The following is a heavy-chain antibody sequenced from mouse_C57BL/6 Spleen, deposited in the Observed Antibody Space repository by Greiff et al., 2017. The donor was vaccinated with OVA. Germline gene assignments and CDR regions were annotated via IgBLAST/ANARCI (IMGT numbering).Heavy chain of an antibody. D-gene: IGHD1-1*01. Sequence: EVKLQQSGPELVKPGASVKISCKASGYTFTDYYMNWVKQSHGKSLEWIGDINPNNGGTSYNQKFKGKATLTVDKSSSTAYMELRSLTSEDSAVYYCARPGSTVYYYAMDYWGQGTSVTVSS. CDR2: INPNNGGT. J-gene: IGHJ4*01. V-gene: IGHV1-26*01. CDR1: GYTFTDYY. CDR3: ARPGSTVYYYAMDY.